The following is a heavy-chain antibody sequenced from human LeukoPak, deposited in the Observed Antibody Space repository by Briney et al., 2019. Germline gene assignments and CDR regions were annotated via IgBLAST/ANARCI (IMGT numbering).Heavy chain of an antibody. CDR2: VYYNGRT. V-gene: IGHV4-59*01. CDR1: GGSINSYY. J-gene: IGHJ6*03. Sequence: PSETLSLTCTGSGGSINSYYWSLIRQPPRKGLEWTGSVYYNGRTNYNPSLKSRVTISVDTSKNQFSLKLSSVTAADTAVYYCARVDRGDYYYYYMDVWGKGTTVTISS. CDR3: ARVDRGDYYYYYMDV. D-gene: IGHD1-26*01.